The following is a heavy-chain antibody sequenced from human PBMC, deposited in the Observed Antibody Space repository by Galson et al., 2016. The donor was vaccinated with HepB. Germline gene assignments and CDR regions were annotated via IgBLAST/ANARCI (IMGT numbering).Heavy chain of an antibody. V-gene: IGHV1-2*04. J-gene: IGHJ3*02. CDR3: ATSTGYRSGWGAFNI. CDR2: LSANSGAT. CDR1: GDTFTGYY. Sequence: SVKVSCKASGDTFTGYYIHWVRQAPGQGLEWVAWLSANSGATNYAQKFQGWVTMTRDTSISTAYMELTSLTSDATAIYYCATSTGYRSGWGAFNIWGQGTMVTVPS. D-gene: IGHD6-25*01.